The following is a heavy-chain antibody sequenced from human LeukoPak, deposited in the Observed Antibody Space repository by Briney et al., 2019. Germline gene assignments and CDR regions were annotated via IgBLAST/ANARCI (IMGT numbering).Heavy chain of an antibody. CDR1: GFTFSSYS. CDR2: ISSSSSTI. V-gene: IGHV3-48*02. Sequence: GGSLRLSCAASGFTFSSYSMNWVRQAPGKGLEWVSYISSSSSTIYYADSVKGRFTISRDNAKNSLYLQMNSLRDEDTVVYYCARRTEHIFGAFDIWGQGTMVTVSS. J-gene: IGHJ3*02. CDR3: ARRTEHIFGAFDI. D-gene: IGHD2-21*01.